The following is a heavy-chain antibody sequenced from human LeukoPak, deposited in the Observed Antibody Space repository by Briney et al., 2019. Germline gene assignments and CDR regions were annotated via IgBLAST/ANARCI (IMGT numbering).Heavy chain of an antibody. CDR1: GFTFGDYA. D-gene: IGHD3-10*01. CDR3: TRNYVLLWFGELSPEDY. J-gene: IGHJ4*02. V-gene: IGHV3-49*03. Sequence: GGSLRLSCTASGFTFGDYAMSWFRQAPGKGLGWVGFIRSKAYGRTTEYAASVKGRFTISRDDSKSIAYLQMNSLKTEDTAVYYCTRNYVLLWFGELSPEDYWGQGTLVTVSS. CDR2: IRSKAYGRTT.